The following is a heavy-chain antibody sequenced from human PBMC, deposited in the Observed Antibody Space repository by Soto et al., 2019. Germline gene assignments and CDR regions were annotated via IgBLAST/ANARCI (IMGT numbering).Heavy chain of an antibody. CDR3: ARDSVPAMDY. CDR2: ISGSGSNT. CDR1: GFTFIKFA. D-gene: IGHD2-2*03. Sequence: VQLLESGGGLVQPGGSVRLSCAASGFTFIKFAMTWVRQSPGKGLEWVSGISGSGSNTVYADSVKGRFTISRDNXXXXXXLXINSLRVDDTAVYYCARDSVPAMDYWCQGTRVTVSS. J-gene: IGHJ4*02. V-gene: IGHV3-23*01.